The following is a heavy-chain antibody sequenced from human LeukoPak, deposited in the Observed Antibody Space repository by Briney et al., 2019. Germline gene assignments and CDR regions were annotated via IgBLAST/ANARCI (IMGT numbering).Heavy chain of an antibody. Sequence: PSETLSLTCTVSGGSISSSSYYWGWLRQPPGKGLEWIGSISYSGSTYYNPSLKSRVTISVDTSKNQFSLKLSSVTAADTAVYYCARGSDCSSTSCPQRYYYYYMDVWGKGTAVTVSS. CDR3: ARGSDCSSTSCPQRYYYYYMDV. V-gene: IGHV4-39*07. CDR1: GGSISSSSYY. CDR2: ISYSGST. J-gene: IGHJ6*03. D-gene: IGHD2-2*01.